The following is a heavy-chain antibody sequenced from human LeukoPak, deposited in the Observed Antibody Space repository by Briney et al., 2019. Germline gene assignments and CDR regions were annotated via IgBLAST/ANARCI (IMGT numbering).Heavy chain of an antibody. CDR3: AKCYYDSSGYYFGAFDI. J-gene: IGHJ3*02. D-gene: IGHD3-22*01. CDR2: ISGSGGST. Sequence: QPGGSLRLSCAASGFTVNSYAMSWVRQAPGKGLEWVSAISGSGGSTYYADSVKGRFTISRDNSKNTLYLQMNSLRAEDTAVYYCAKCYYDSSGYYFGAFDIWGQGTMVTVSS. CDR1: GFTVNSYA. V-gene: IGHV3-23*01.